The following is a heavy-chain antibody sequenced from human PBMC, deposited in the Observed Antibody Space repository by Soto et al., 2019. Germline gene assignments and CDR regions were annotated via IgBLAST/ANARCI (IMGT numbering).Heavy chain of an antibody. CDR1: GFTFSTYS. J-gene: IGHJ6*02. CDR3: ARDPSDCSSTSCWGYYALDV. D-gene: IGHD2-2*01. CDR2: ISSSGTYI. Sequence: PGGSLRLSCAASGFTFSTYSMNWVRQAPGKGLEWVSSISSSGTYIHYADSLKGRFTISRDNAKNSLYLQMISLRAEDTAAYYCARDPSDCSSTSCWGYYALDVWGQGTTVTV. V-gene: IGHV3-21*01.